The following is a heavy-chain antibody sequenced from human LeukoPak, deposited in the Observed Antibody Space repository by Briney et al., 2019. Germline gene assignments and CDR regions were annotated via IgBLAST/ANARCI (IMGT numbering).Heavy chain of an antibody. D-gene: IGHD6-13*01. J-gene: IGHJ5*02. V-gene: IGHV1-2*02. Sequence: ASVKVSCKASGYTFTAYFIHWLRQAPGQGLEWVGLINPNSGGTNYAQKFQGRVSMTRDTSITTAYMELSSLRSDDTALYYCARADSSNWYWFDPWGQGTLVTVSS. CDR1: GYTFTAYF. CDR3: ARADSSNWYWFDP. CDR2: INPNSGGT.